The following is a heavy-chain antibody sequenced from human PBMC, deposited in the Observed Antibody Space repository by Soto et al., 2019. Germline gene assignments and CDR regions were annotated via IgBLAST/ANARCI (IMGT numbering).Heavy chain of an antibody. D-gene: IGHD2-2*01. J-gene: IGHJ4*02. CDR1: GGSISSGDYY. V-gene: IGHV4-39*01. CDR2: INKSGST. CDR3: ARHPVYATGWQIDY. Sequence: SETLSLTCTVSGGSISSGDYYWSWIRQSPGKGLEWIGRINKSGSTYYNASLRSRLSISIDTSKNQFSLKLSSVTAADTAVYYCARHPVYATGWQIDYWGQGALVTVSS.